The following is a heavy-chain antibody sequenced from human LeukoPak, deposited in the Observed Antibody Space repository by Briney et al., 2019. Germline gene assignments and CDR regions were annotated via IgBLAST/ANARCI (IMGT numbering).Heavy chain of an antibody. CDR3: AKALYGGHDY. CDR1: VFTFSTYP. V-gene: IGHV3-23*01. J-gene: IGHJ4*02. CDR2: LSGNGNTI. Sequence: GGSLRLSCAASVFTFSTYPMSWVRQAPWKGLECVSALSGNGNTIYYADSVKGRFTISRDNSKNTLSLQMNSLRAEDTAVYYCAKALYGGHDYWGQGTLVTVSS. D-gene: IGHD4-23*01.